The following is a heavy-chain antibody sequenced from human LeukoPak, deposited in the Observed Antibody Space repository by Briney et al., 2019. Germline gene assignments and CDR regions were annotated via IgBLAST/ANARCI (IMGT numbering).Heavy chain of an antibody. CDR2: INPNSGGT. Sequence: EASVKVSCKASGYTFTGYYMHWVRQAPGQGLEWMGWINPNSGGTNYAQKFQGRVTMTRDTSISTVYMELSRLRSDDTAVYYCARALRYFDWYSYYFDYWGQGTLVTVSS. D-gene: IGHD3-9*01. V-gene: IGHV1-2*02. CDR1: GYTFTGYY. CDR3: ARALRYFDWYSYYFDY. J-gene: IGHJ4*02.